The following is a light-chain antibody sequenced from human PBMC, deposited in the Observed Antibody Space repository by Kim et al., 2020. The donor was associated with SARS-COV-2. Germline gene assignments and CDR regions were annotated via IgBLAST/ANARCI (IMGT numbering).Light chain of an antibody. CDR1: QDSNKF. V-gene: IGKV1-16*02. CDR2: ATS. Sequence: ASVGDRVIITCRASQDSNKFLAWFQQKPGKAPKSLILATSTLQSGVSSKFSGSGSGTDFTLTISSLQPEDFATYYCQKYKRYPPTFGQGTKVDIK. CDR3: QKYKRYPPT. J-gene: IGKJ1*01.